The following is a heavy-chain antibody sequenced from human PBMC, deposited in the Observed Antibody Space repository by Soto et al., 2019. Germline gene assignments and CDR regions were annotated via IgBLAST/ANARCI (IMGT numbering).Heavy chain of an antibody. CDR1: GGSISNYF. CDR2: IDNSGST. J-gene: IGHJ4*02. V-gene: IGHV4-4*07. CDR3: ARGGQDFWSGPFDY. D-gene: IGHD3-3*01. Sequence: SETLSLTCTVSGGSISNYFCNWIRQPAGKGLEWIGRIDNSGSTNYNPSLKSRITMSADTSRNQFSLKLNSVTAADTAVYYCARGGQDFWSGPFDYWGQGXLVTVYS.